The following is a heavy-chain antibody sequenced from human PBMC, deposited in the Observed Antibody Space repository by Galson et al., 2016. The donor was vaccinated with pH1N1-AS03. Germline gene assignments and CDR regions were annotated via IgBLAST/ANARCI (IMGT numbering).Heavy chain of an antibody. Sequence: SLRLSCAASGFTFSNAWMSWVRQAPGKGLEWVGRVKRKTDGGTTDYAAPVKGRFTISRDDSKDTVYLQMDSLKTEDTAVYYCTTDSGRSSSIWFDPWGQGTLGTVSS. V-gene: IGHV3-15*01. D-gene: IGHD6-6*01. CDR1: GFTFSNAW. J-gene: IGHJ5*02. CDR3: TTDSGRSSSIWFDP. CDR2: VKRKTDGGTT.